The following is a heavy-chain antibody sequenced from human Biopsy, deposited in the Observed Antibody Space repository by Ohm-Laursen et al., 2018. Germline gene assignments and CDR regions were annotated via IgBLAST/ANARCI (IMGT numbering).Heavy chain of an antibody. D-gene: IGHD3-9*01. CDR3: ARDETGSSVFGPYYYGMDV. CDR2: IHSSGRT. V-gene: IGHV4-31*03. CDR1: GGSIGSGGYY. Sequence: TLSLTCSVSGGSIGSGGYYWSWVRQYPGKGLEWIGYIHSSGRTFYKASLESRLTISVDTSKNQFSLKMTSVTAADTAVYYCARDETGSSVFGPYYYGMDVWGQGTTVTVSS. J-gene: IGHJ6*02.